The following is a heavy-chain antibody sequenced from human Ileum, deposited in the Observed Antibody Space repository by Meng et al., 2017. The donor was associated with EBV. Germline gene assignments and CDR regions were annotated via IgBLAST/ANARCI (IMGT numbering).Heavy chain of an antibody. J-gene: IGHJ4*02. Sequence: QVQLQESGPGLVKPSQTLPLTCAVSGVSISSGYFHWSWIRQPPGKGLEWIGHSGSTSYNPSLKSRVTISVDTSKNQFSLKVDSATAGDTAVYYCVSYAVGAGGIGYWGQGILVTVSS. D-gene: IGHD1-26*01. V-gene: IGHV4-30-4*01. CDR3: VSYAVGAGGIGY. CDR2: HSGST. CDR1: GVSISSGYFH.